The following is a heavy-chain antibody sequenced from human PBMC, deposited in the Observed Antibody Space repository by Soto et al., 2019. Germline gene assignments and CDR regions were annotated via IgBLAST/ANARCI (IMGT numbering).Heavy chain of an antibody. CDR2: ISSISCTI. Sequence: GGSLRRSCASSGFTFSDYYMTWVRQAPGSGLEWVSYISSISCTISYANSLNGRFTISRDNAQNSLYLQMTSLRAEDTAVYYCARGTYRSKTDFDYWGQGTLVTVSS. D-gene: IGHD6-13*01. V-gene: IGHV3-11*01. CDR1: GFTFSDYY. CDR3: ARGTYRSKTDFDY. J-gene: IGHJ4*02.